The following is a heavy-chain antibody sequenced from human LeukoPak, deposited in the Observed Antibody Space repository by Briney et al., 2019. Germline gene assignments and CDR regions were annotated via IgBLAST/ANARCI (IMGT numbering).Heavy chain of an antibody. CDR3: AKDADVYYGDYVDY. D-gene: IGHD4-17*01. CDR1: GFTFSSYS. J-gene: IGHJ4*02. CDR2: ISSSSSYI. Sequence: NSGGSLRLSCAASGFTFSSYSMNWVRQAPGKGLEWVSSISSSSSYIYYADSVKGRFTISRDNAKNSLYLQMNSLRAEDTAVYYCAKDADVYYGDYVDYWGQGTLVTVSS. V-gene: IGHV3-21*04.